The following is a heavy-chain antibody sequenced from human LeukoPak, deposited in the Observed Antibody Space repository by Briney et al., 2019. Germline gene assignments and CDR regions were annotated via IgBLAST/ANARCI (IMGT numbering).Heavy chain of an antibody. CDR3: ARDGCSSTSCSQPNWFDP. CDR2: INPNSGGT. V-gene: IGHV1-2*02. D-gene: IGHD2-2*01. Sequence: ASVKVPCKASGYTFTGYYMHWVRQAPGQGLEWMGWINPNSGGTNYAQKFQGRVTMTRDTSISTAYMELSRLRSDDTAVYYCARDGCSSTSCSQPNWFDPWGQGTLVTVSS. CDR1: GYTFTGYY. J-gene: IGHJ5*02.